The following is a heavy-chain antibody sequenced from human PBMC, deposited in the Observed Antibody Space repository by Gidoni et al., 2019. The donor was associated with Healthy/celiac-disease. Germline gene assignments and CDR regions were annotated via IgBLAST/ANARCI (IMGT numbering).Heavy chain of an antibody. CDR1: GCTFDDYA. J-gene: IGHJ6*02. D-gene: IGHD2-21*02. V-gene: IGHV3-9*01. CDR2: ISWNSGSI. CDR3: AKAICGGDCYVRYGMDV. Sequence: EVQLVESGGGLVQPGRSLRLSCAASGCTFDDYAMHWVRQAPGKGLEWVSGISWNSGSIGYADSVKGRFTISRDNAKNSLYLQMNSLRAEDTALYYCAKAICGGDCYVRYGMDVWGQGTTVTVSS.